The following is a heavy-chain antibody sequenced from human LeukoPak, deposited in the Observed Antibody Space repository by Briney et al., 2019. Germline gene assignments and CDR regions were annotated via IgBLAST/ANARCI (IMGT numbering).Heavy chain of an antibody. Sequence: PGGSLRLSCAASGFTFSSYGMHWVRQAPGKGLEWVAVIWYDGSNKYYADSVKGRFTISRDNSENTLYLQMNSLRAEDTAVYYCARDPRFRCSSSWRLYYFDYWGQGTLVTVSS. D-gene: IGHD6-13*01. V-gene: IGHV3-33*08. CDR3: ARDPRFRCSSSWRLYYFDY. CDR2: IWYDGSNK. J-gene: IGHJ4*02. CDR1: GFTFSSYG.